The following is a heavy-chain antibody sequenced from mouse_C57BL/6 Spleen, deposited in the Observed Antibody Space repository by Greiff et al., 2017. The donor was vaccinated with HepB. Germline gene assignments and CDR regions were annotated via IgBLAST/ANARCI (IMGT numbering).Heavy chain of an antibody. V-gene: IGHV1-55*01. J-gene: IGHJ2*01. CDR1: GYTFTSYW. Sequence: QVQLQQPGAELVKPGASVKMSCKASGYTFTSYWITWVKQRPGQGLEWIGDIYPGSGSTNYHEKFKSKATLTVDTSSSTAYMQLSSLTSEDSAVYYCARIYYYGSSYPFDYWGQGTTLTVAS. CDR3: ARIYYYGSSYPFDY. D-gene: IGHD1-1*01. CDR2: IYPGSGST.